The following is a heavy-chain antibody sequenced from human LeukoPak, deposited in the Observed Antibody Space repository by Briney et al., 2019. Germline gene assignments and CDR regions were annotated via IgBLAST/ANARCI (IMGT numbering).Heavy chain of an antibody. CDR3: ARSIYGDYYYGMDV. CDR1: GFTFSSYS. CDR2: ISSSSSYI. Sequence: PGGSLRLSCAASGFTFSSYSMNWVRQAPGKGLEWVSSISSSSSYIYYADSVKGRFTISRDNAKNSLYLQMNSLRAEDTAVYYCARSIYGDYYYGMDVWGQGTTVTVSS. J-gene: IGHJ6*02. V-gene: IGHV3-21*01. D-gene: IGHD4-17*01.